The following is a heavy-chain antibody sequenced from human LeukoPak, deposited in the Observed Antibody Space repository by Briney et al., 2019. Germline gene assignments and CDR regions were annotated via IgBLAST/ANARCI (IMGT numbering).Heavy chain of an antibody. CDR3: ARALRNNPNWFDP. CDR1: GYTFTSYA. V-gene: IGHV1-2*02. J-gene: IGHJ5*02. Sequence: ASVKVSCKASGYTFTSYAMHWVRQAPGQGLEWMGWINPNSGGTNYAQKFQGRVTMTRDTSISTAYMELSRLRSDDTAVYYCARALRNNPNWFDPWGQGTLVTVSS. D-gene: IGHD2/OR15-2a*01. CDR2: INPNSGGT.